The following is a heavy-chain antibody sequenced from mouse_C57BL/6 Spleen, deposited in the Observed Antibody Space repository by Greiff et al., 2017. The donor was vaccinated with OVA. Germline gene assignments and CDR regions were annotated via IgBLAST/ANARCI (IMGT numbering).Heavy chain of an antibody. V-gene: IGHV5-16*02. CDR3: ARRRSMDY. J-gene: IGHJ4*01. CDR1: GFTFSDYY. CDR2: INYDGSST. Sequence: EVKLVESEGGLVQPGSSMKLSCTASGFTFSDYYMAWVRQVPEKGLEWVANINYDGSSTYYLDSLKSRFIISRDNAKNILYLQMSSLKSEDTATYYCARRRSMDYWGQGTSVTVSS.